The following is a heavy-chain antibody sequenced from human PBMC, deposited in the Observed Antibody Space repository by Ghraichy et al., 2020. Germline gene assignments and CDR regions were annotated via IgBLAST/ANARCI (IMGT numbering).Heavy chain of an antibody. CDR1: RFSVSSYY. CDR2: IYIGGST. J-gene: IGHJ4*02. CDR3: ARGRFGDFYFDS. V-gene: IGHV3-66*02. D-gene: IGHD3-10*01. Sequence: GGSLRLSCTASRFSVSSYYMTWVRRAPGKGLDWVSVIYIGGSTYYADSVKGRFTISRDNSKNTLYLQMNSLSTDDTAVYYCARGRFGDFYFDSWGQGTLVTVSS.